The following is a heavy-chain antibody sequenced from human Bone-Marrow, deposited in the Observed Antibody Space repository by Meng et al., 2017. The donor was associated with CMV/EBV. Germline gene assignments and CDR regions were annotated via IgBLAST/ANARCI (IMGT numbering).Heavy chain of an antibody. V-gene: IGHV3-23*01. D-gene: IGHD5-12*01. J-gene: IGHJ4*02. CDR3: ARWSRGYSGYGAIID. Sequence: GESLKISCAASGFTFSSYAMSWVRQAPGKGLEWVSAISGSGDSTYYADSVKGRFTIPRDNSKNTLIVQMNSLRAEDTALYYCARWSRGYSGYGAIIDWGQGTLVTGYS. CDR2: ISGSGDST. CDR1: GFTFSSYA.